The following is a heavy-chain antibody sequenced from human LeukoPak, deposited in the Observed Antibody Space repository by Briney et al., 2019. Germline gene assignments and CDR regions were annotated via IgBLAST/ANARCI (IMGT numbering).Heavy chain of an antibody. CDR1: GGTFSSYA. Sequence: SVKVSCKASGGTFSSYAISWVRQAPGQGLEWMGGIIPIFGTANYAQKFQGRVTITTDESTSTAYMELSSLRSEDTAVYYCASLYLNTVTTTLCYMDVWGKGTTVTVSS. CDR2: IIPIFGTA. J-gene: IGHJ6*03. D-gene: IGHD4-11*01. V-gene: IGHV1-69*05. CDR3: ASLYLNTVTTTLCYMDV.